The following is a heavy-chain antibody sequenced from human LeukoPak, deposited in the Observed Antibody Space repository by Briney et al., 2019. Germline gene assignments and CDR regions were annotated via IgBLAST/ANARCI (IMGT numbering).Heavy chain of an antibody. CDR1: GGTFSSYA. Sequence: ASVKVSCKASGGTFSSYAISWVRQAPGQGLEWMGGIIPIFGTANYAQKFQGRVTITADESTSIAYMELSSLRSEDTAVYYCARDTAMVAGNFDYWGQGTLVTVSS. CDR3: ARDTAMVAGNFDY. V-gene: IGHV1-69*13. CDR2: IIPIFGTA. D-gene: IGHD5-18*01. J-gene: IGHJ4*02.